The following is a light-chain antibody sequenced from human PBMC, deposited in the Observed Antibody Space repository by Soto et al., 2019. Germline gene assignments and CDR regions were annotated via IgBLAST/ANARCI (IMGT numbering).Light chain of an antibody. Sequence: QSVLTQPPSASGTPGQRVTISCSGSSSNIGSNTVNWYQQLPGTAPKLLIYSNNQRPSGVPDRFSGSKSGTSASLAISGPQSEDKAFYYCAAWDESLNVSYVFGTGTKVTVL. CDR3: AAWDESLNVSYV. CDR2: SNN. V-gene: IGLV1-44*01. CDR1: SSNIGSNT. J-gene: IGLJ1*01.